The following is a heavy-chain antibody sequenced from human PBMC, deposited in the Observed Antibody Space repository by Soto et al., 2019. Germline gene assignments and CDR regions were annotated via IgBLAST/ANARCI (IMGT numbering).Heavy chain of an antibody. CDR1: GGSISTSSYY. V-gene: IGHV4-39*01. J-gene: IGHJ4*02. CDR2: IYYSGST. CDR3: ARLIAAAGGNRAY. Sequence: QLQLQESGPGLVKPSETLSLTCTVSGGSISTSSYYWGWIRQPPGKGLEWIGSIYYSGSTYYNPSLKSRVTISVDTSKNQFYLKLSSVTAADTAVYYCARLIAAAGGNRAYWGQGTLVTVSS. D-gene: IGHD6-13*01.